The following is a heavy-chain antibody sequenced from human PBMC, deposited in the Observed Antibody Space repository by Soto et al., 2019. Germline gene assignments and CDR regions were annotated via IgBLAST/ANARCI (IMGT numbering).Heavy chain of an antibody. Sequence: QVQLQESGPGLVKPSQTLSLTCSVSGGSMDSGTYCWNWIRQHPGKGLEWIGYIYYRGYTYYNPSLKSRVTMSVDTSKNQFSLNLNSVTAADTAVYYCATDRSDGSGTVAYWGQGTLVTVSS. D-gene: IGHD3-10*01. CDR2: IYYRGYT. CDR3: ATDRSDGSGTVAY. V-gene: IGHV4-31*03. J-gene: IGHJ4*02. CDR1: GGSMDSGTYC.